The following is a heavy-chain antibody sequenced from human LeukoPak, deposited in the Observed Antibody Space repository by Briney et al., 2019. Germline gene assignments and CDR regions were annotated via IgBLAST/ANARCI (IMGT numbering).Heavy chain of an antibody. CDR1: GFTFSNYA. J-gene: IGHJ4*02. CDR3: AKGPMVRGVIIGGELDY. D-gene: IGHD3-10*01. CDR2: ISNNGGTT. V-gene: IGHV3-23*01. Sequence: GGSLRLSCAASGFTFSNYAMSWVRQAPGKGLEWVSAISNNGGTTYYADSVKGRFTISRDNSRSTLYLRMNSLRAEDTAVYYCAKGPMVRGVIIGGELDYWGQGTLVTVSS.